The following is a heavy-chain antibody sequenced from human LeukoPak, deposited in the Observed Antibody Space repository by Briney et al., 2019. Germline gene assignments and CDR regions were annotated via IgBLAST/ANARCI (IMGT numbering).Heavy chain of an antibody. CDR1: GFTFSRYG. V-gene: IGHV3-30*02. CDR2: IRYDGSNK. J-gene: IGHJ4*02. CDR3: AKRSGKMATGNFDY. Sequence: PGGSLRLSCAASGFTFSRYGMHWVRQAPGKGLEWVAFIRYDGSNKYYADSVKGRFAISRDNSKNTLYLQMNSLRAEDTAVYYCAKRSGKMATGNFDYWGQGTLVTVSS. D-gene: IGHD5-24*01.